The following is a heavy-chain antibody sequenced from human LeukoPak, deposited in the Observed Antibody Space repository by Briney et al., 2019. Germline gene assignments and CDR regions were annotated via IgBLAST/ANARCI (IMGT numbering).Heavy chain of an antibody. V-gene: IGHV3-74*01. CDR3: TRGGGTSDY. D-gene: IGHD1-1*01. CDR1: GFTFSSYW. J-gene: IGHJ4*02. CDR2: INGDGSST. Sequence: PGGSLRLSCAASGFTFSSYWMHWVRQAPGRGLVWVSRINGDGSSTSYADSVKGRFSISRDNTRNTVYMQMNSLRAEDTAVYYCTRGGGTSDYWGQGTLVIVSS.